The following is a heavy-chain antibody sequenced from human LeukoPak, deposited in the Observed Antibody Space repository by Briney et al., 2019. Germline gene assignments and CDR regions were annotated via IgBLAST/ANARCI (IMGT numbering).Heavy chain of an antibody. CDR1: GYTFTTYD. V-gene: IGHV1-8*03. Sequence: GASVKVSCKASGYTFTTYDISWVRQATGQGLEWMGWMNPNSGNTGYAQKFQGRVSITRNTSISTAYMELSSLRSDDTAVYYCARGAGSSSAYYYYYYYMDVWGKGTTVTVSS. D-gene: IGHD6-6*01. CDR2: MNPNSGNT. J-gene: IGHJ6*03. CDR3: ARGAGSSSAYYYYYYYMDV.